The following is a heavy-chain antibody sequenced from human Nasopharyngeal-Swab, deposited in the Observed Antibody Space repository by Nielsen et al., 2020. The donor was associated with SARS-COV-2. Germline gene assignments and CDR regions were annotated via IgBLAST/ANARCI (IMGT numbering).Heavy chain of an antibody. CDR2: IKQDGSEK. V-gene: IGHV3-7*03. Sequence: LSLTRAASGFTFSSYWMSWVRQAPGKGLEWVANIKQDGSEKYYVDSVKGRFTISRDNAKNSLYLQMNSLRAEDTAVYYCAKGRNYFDYWGQGTLVTVSS. CDR1: GFTFSSYW. J-gene: IGHJ4*02. CDR3: AKGRNYFDY.